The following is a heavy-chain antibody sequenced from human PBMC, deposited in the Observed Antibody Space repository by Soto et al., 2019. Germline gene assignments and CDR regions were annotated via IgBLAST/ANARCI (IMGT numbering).Heavy chain of an antibody. CDR2: IKSKTGAGAT. CDR3: TTDGLQLWFMSLI. J-gene: IGHJ4*02. D-gene: IGHD5-18*01. Sequence: GGSLRLSCAASGFTFSNAWMSWVRQAPGKGLEWVGRIKSKTGAGATDYAATVKGSFTISRDDSKNTLYLQMNSLKTEDTAVYYCTTDGLQLWFMSLIWGQGTLVTVSS. CDR1: GFTFSNAW. V-gene: IGHV3-15*01.